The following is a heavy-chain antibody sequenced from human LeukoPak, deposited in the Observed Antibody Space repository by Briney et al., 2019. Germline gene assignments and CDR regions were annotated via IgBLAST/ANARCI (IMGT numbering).Heavy chain of an antibody. CDR2: IYSGGRT. Sequence: PGGSLRLSCAASGFIVSSNYMSWVRQAPGKGLEWVSVIYSGGRTYYADSVKGRFTISRDNSKNTLYLQMNSLRAEDTAVYYCARDGVRQYYYDSSGYSPFYSYDAFDIWGQGTMVTVSS. CDR1: GFIVSSNY. J-gene: IGHJ3*02. D-gene: IGHD3-22*01. CDR3: ARDGVRQYYYDSSGYSPFYSYDAFDI. V-gene: IGHV3-53*01.